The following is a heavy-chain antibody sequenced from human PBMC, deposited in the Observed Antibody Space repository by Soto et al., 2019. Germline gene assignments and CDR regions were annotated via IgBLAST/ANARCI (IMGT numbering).Heavy chain of an antibody. D-gene: IGHD6-6*01. CDR3: GRDHSIAQSSDWWIDH. CDR1: RYTFPNNF. Sequence: ASLNVSFKASRYTFPNNFIHLLRRSPLQGLEVMGTINPSVGNTNYARNFQGRVTITRDTSTSTVYMGLSSLTSEDTDVYYCGRDHSIAQSSDWWIDHWGKGTLVTVSS. CDR2: INPSVGNT. V-gene: IGHV1-46*01. J-gene: IGHJ4*02.